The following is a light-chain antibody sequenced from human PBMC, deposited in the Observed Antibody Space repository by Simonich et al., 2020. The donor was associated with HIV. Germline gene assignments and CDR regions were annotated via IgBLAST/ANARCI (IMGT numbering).Light chain of an antibody. V-gene: IGKV3-15*01. Sequence: EIVMTQSPATLSVSPGERVTLSCRASQSVSSNLAWYQQKPGQAPRLLIYGASTRATGIPARFSGSGSGTEFTLTISSMQSEDFAVYYWQQYNNWPPLTFGGGTKVEIK. CDR1: QSVSSN. CDR3: QQYNNWPPLT. J-gene: IGKJ4*01. CDR2: GAS.